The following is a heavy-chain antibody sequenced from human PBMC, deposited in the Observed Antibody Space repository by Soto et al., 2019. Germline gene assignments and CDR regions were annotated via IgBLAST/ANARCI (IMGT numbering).Heavy chain of an antibody. V-gene: IGHV3-30*18. CDR2: ISYDGRNK. CDR1: GFTFSSYG. J-gene: IGHJ3*02. Sequence: GGSLRLSCAASGFTFSSYGMHWVRQAPGKGLEWVALISYDGRNKYYADSVKGRSTISRDNSKNTLYLQMNSLRTEDTAVYSCAKAMELGYNWGICAYDIWGQGTLVTVSS. CDR3: AKAMELGYNWGICAYDI. D-gene: IGHD1-20*01.